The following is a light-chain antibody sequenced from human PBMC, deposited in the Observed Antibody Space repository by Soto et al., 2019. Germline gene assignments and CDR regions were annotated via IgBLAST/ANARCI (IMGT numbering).Light chain of an antibody. CDR1: QSVSSSY. V-gene: IGKV3-20*01. Sequence: ELVLPPSPGTLSLSPGERAPLSCRASQSVSSSYLAWYQQKPGQAPRLLIYGASSRATGIPDRFSGSGSGTDFTLTISRLEPEDLAVYYCQQYGSSPPFPFGPGTKVDIK. J-gene: IGKJ3*01. CDR3: QQYGSSPPFP. CDR2: GAS.